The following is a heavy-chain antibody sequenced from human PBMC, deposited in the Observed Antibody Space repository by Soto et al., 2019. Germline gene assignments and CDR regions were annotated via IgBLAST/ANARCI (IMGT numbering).Heavy chain of an antibody. Sequence: ASVKVSCKASGYTFTSYDINWVRQATGQGLEWMGWMNPNSGNTDYAQKFQGRVTMTRDTSTSTGYMEISSLRSEDTAVYYCARSRSSAMVTPDYWGQGTLVTVSS. CDR3: ARSRSSAMVTPDY. V-gene: IGHV1-8*01. D-gene: IGHD2-2*01. CDR1: GYTFTSYD. J-gene: IGHJ4*02. CDR2: MNPNSGNT.